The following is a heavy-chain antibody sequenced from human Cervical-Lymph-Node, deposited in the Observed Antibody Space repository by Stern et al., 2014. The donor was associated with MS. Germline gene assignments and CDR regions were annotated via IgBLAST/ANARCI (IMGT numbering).Heavy chain of an antibody. Sequence: VQLVQSGAEVKKPGGSLKISCTGSGYSFTSYYILWVRHVPGKGLEWMGIIQPGDSETRYSPSFQGQVTISADKSINTASPQWGSLKASDTAMYYCARTRYSSSWYTFDPWGQGTLVTVSS. V-gene: IGHV5-51*03. J-gene: IGHJ5*02. CDR3: ARTRYSSSWYTFDP. CDR2: IQPGDSET. CDR1: GYSFTSYY. D-gene: IGHD6-13*01.